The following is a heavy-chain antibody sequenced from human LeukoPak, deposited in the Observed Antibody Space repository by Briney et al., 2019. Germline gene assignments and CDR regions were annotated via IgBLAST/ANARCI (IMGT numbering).Heavy chain of an antibody. V-gene: IGHV3-49*04. CDR1: GFTFSDYA. CDR3: TNYDILTGYHY. D-gene: IGHD3-9*01. J-gene: IGHJ4*02. Sequence: GGSLRLSCAASGFTFSDYAMSWVRQAPGKGLEWVGFIRSKAYGGTTEYAASVKGRFTISRDDSKSIAYLQMNSLKTEDTAVYYCTNYDILTGYHYWGQGTLVTVSS. CDR2: IRSKAYGGTT.